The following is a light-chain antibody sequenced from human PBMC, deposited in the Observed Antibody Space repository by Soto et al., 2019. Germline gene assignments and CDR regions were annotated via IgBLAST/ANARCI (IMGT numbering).Light chain of an antibody. V-gene: IGKV3-20*01. Sequence: EIVWTQSPGTLSLSPGERATLSCKASQGVGSNYLARYQQKSGQAPRPLIYGASSSATGIPDRFSGSGSGADFTLTSSRLEPEDCSVYYCQEYGSSPWMFGQGTTVEIK. CDR2: GAS. CDR1: QGVGSNY. CDR3: QEYGSSPWM. J-gene: IGKJ1*01.